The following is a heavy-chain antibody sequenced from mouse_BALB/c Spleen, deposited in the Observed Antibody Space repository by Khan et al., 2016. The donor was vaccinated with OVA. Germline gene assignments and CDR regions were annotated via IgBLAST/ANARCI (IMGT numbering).Heavy chain of an antibody. CDR1: GFTFSSFT. D-gene: IGHD1-1*02. CDR2: ISSGGDNT. CDR3: ARSNYGPFAY. V-gene: IGHV5-9*03. Sequence: EVELVESGGGLVKPGGSLKLSCAASGFTFSSFTMSWVRQTPEKRLEWVASISSGGDNTYYPDSVKGRFTISRDNATNNMYLQMSSLRSEDTAVYYCARSNYGPFAYWGQGTLVTVSA. J-gene: IGHJ3*01.